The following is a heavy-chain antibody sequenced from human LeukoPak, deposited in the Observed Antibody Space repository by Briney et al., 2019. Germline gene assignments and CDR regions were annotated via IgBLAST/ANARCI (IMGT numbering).Heavy chain of an antibody. Sequence: GGSLRLSCVASGFTFSSYSMNWVRQAPGKGLEWVSSISSSSSYIYYADSVKGRFTISRDNSKNTLYLQMGSLRAEDMAVYYCARSRGYDTRDFDYWGQGTLVTVSS. J-gene: IGHJ4*02. D-gene: IGHD5-12*01. CDR1: GFTFSSYS. V-gene: IGHV3-21*01. CDR2: ISSSSSYI. CDR3: ARSRGYDTRDFDY.